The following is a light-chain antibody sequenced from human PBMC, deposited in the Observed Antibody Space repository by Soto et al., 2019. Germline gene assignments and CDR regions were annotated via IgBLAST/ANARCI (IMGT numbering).Light chain of an antibody. J-gene: IGKJ3*01. V-gene: IGKV1-9*01. Sequence: IQLTQSPSSLSASVGDRVSITCRASQDIKTYLAWYQQKQGKAPKLLISGTFTLQSGVPSRFNGSGSGTDFTLTTSRLQPVDFATYYCHHLNNYPPFTFGPGTKV. CDR2: GTF. CDR1: QDIKTY. CDR3: HHLNNYPPFT.